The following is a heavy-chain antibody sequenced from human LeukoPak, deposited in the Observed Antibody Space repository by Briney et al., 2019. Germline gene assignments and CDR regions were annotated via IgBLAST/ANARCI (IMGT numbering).Heavy chain of an antibody. CDR3: ARWSGGITGTRDAFDI. CDR2: IYTSGST. Sequence: SETLSLTCTVSGGSISSYYWSWIRRPPGKGLEWIGRIYTSGSTNYNPSLKSRVTMSVDTSKNQFSLKLSSVTAADTAVYYCARWSGGITGTRDAFDIWGQGTMVTVSS. CDR1: GGSISSYY. V-gene: IGHV4-4*07. D-gene: IGHD1-20*01. J-gene: IGHJ3*02.